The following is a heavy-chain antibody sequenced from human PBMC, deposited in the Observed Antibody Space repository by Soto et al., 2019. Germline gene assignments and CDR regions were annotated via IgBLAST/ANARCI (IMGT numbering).Heavy chain of an antibody. V-gene: IGHV3-23*01. CDR1: GFTFSSYA. D-gene: IGHD3-16*01. CDR3: ASNTRYDPPDY. J-gene: IGHJ4*02. Sequence: EVQLLESGGGLVQPGGSLRLSCGASGFTFSSYAMSWVRQAPGKGLAWASGISVSGGSTYYADSVKGRFTISRDNSKNTLYLQMNSRRAEDTAVYYCASNTRYDPPDYWGQGTLVTVSS. CDR2: ISVSGGST.